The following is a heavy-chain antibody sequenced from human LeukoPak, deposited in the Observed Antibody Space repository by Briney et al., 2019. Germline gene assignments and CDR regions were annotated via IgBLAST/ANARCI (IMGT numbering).Heavy chain of an antibody. Sequence: SETLSLTCTVSGDSINNNNYYWGWIRQPPGKGLEWIGNIYYNGRTYYSPSLKSRGTISVDTSNNQFSLKLSSVTAADTAVYYCARVRLTTYHYFDSWGQGAPVTVSS. V-gene: IGHV4-39*02. J-gene: IGHJ4*02. D-gene: IGHD4/OR15-4a*01. CDR2: IYYNGRT. CDR1: GDSINNNNYY. CDR3: ARVRLTTYHYFDS.